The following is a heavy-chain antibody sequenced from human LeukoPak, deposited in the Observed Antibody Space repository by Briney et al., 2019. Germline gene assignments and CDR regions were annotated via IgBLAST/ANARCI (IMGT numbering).Heavy chain of an antibody. CDR3: ARDDQQLVLGY. D-gene: IGHD6-13*01. Sequence: SETLSLTCTVSGGSISSYYWSWIRRPPGKGLEWIGYIYYSGSTNYNPSLKSRVTISVDTSKNQFSLKLSSVTAADTAVYYCARDDQQLVLGYWGQGTLVTVSS. V-gene: IGHV4-59*01. J-gene: IGHJ4*02. CDR1: GGSISSYY. CDR2: IYYSGST.